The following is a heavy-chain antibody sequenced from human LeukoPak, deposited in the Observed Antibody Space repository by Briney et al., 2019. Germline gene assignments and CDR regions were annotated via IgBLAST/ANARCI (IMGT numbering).Heavy chain of an antibody. D-gene: IGHD6-19*01. J-gene: IGHJ4*02. V-gene: IGHV3-23*01. CDR2: VRGSGGST. CDR3: AKDNSNSGWYDY. CDR1: GFTFSSYS. Sequence: PGGSLRLSCAASGFTFSSYSMNWVRQAPRKGLEWVSAVRGSGGSTYYADSVKGRFTISRDNSKNTLYLQMNSLRAEDTAVYYCAKDNSNSGWYDYWGQGTLVTVSP.